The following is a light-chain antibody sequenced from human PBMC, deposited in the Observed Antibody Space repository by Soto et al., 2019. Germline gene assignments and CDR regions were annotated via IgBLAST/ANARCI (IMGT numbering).Light chain of an antibody. Sequence: DIVMTQSPLSLPVTPGEPASISCRSSQSLLFSNGYNYLDWYLQKPGQSPQLLIYLGSNRASGDPDRFSGSGSGTDFSLKISRVEAEDVRVYYCMQGVQTPFTFGPGTKVDIK. J-gene: IGKJ3*01. V-gene: IGKV2-28*01. CDR2: LGS. CDR1: QSLLFSNGYNY. CDR3: MQGVQTPFT.